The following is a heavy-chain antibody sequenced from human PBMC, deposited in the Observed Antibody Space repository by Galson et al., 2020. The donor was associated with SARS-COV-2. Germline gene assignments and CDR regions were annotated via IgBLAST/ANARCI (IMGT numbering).Heavy chain of an antibody. Sequence: SETLSLTCTVSDGSITSSSYYWGWIRQPPGKGLEWIGSVKKSESTAYNPSLKSRLTLSVDTSKKQFSLKLNSMTAADTAFYYCARIDYYGSGGYGDSWGRGTVVPVSS. V-gene: IGHV4-39*07. CDR1: DGSITSSSYY. D-gene: IGHD3-10*01. CDR3: ARIDYYGSGGYGDS. CDR2: VKKSEST. J-gene: IGHJ4*02.